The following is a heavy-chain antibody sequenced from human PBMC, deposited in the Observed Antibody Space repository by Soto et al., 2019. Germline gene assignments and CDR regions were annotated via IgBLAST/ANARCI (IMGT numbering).Heavy chain of an antibody. J-gene: IGHJ4*02. CDR2: IYHSGST. CDR1: GDSISSNNW. D-gene: IGHD3-3*01. CDR3: ARDDTIFGVVIARFYY. V-gene: IGHV4-4*02. Sequence: QLQESGPGLVKPSGTLSLTCDVSGDSISSNNWWSWVRQPPGKGLEWIGEIYHSGSTNYNPSLMTRVTMSVGKSKNQFSLKLTSVTAADTAVYYCARDDTIFGVVIARFYYWGQGALVTVSS.